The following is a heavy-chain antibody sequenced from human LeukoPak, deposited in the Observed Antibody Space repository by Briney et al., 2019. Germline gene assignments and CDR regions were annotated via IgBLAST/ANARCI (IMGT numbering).Heavy chain of an antibody. J-gene: IGHJ5*02. CDR1: GGSFSGYY. Sequence: PSETLSLTCAVYGGSFSGYYWSWIRQPPGKGLEWIGEINHSGSTNYNPSLKSRVTISVDTSKNQFSLKLSSVTAADTAVYYCARGGAIGYCSSTSCRGDWFDPWGQGTLVTVSS. D-gene: IGHD2-2*03. CDR2: INHSGST. V-gene: IGHV4-34*01. CDR3: ARGGAIGYCSSTSCRGDWFDP.